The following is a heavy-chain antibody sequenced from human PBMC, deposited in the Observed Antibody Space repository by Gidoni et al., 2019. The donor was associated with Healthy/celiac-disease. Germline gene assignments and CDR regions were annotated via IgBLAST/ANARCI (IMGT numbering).Heavy chain of an antibody. Sequence: QVQLQESGPGLVKPSETLSLTCTVSGGSLSSYYWSWIRQPAGKGLEWIGRIYTSGSTNYNPSLKSRVTMSVDTSKNQFSLKLSSVTAADTAVYYCARAPYYYGSGRRWDYFDYWGQGTLVTVSS. V-gene: IGHV4-4*07. J-gene: IGHJ4*02. D-gene: IGHD3-10*01. CDR2: IYTSGST. CDR1: GGSLSSYY. CDR3: ARAPYYYGSGRRWDYFDY.